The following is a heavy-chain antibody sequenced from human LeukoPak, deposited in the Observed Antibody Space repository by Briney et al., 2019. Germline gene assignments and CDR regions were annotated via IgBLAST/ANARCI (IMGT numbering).Heavy chain of an antibody. D-gene: IGHD1-26*01. V-gene: IGHV4-34*01. CDR2: INHSGST. CDR3: ARGGSPVGATNDY. J-gene: IGHJ4*02. CDR1: GGSYSGYY. Sequence: SETLSPXCAVYGGSYSGYYWSWIRRPPGKGLESIGEINHSGSTNYNPSLKSRVTISVDTSKNQFSLKLSSVTAADTAVYYCARGGSPVGATNDYWGQGTLVTVSS.